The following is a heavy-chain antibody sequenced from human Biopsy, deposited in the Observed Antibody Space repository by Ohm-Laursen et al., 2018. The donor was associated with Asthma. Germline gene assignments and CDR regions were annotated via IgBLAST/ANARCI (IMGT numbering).Heavy chain of an antibody. V-gene: IGHV1-69*13. Sequence: SVKVSCKASGDSLGSFINYAISWVRQAPRQGLEWMGGLIPVLGTADYAPMFEGRVTITADESTSTAYLELTSLRSEDTAVYYCARTYYDFLTGQVNDAFAMWGQGTMVTVSS. CDR1: GDSLGSFINYA. D-gene: IGHD3-9*01. CDR3: ARTYYDFLTGQVNDAFAM. CDR2: LIPVLGTA. J-gene: IGHJ3*02.